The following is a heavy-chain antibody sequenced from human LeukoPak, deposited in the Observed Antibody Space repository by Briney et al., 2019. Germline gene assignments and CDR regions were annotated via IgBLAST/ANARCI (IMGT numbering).Heavy chain of an antibody. CDR3: ARDPSGSYLFDY. D-gene: IGHD1-26*01. J-gene: IGHJ4*02. Sequence: ASVKVSCKASGYTFTGYYIHWVRQAPGQGLEWMGWINPNTGGTNYAQKFQGRVTMTRDTSISTAYMELSRLRSDDTAVYYCARDPSGSYLFDYWGQGTLVTVSS. V-gene: IGHV1-2*02. CDR2: INPNTGGT. CDR1: GYTFTGYY.